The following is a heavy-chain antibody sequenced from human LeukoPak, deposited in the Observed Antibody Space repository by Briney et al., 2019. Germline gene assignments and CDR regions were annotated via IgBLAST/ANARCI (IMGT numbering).Heavy chain of an antibody. CDR2: ISDDGSSA. J-gene: IGHJ4*02. V-gene: IGHV3-74*01. CDR1: GFTFGNYW. CDR3: VSGYCSSTTCYRGAY. Sequence: GGSLRLSCAASGFTFGNYWMHWVRQDPGKGLLWVSRISDDGSSANYADSVQGRFTISRDNAKNTVYLQMHSLRAEDTAVYYCVSGYCSSTTCYRGAYWGQGTLVTVSS. D-gene: IGHD2-2*03.